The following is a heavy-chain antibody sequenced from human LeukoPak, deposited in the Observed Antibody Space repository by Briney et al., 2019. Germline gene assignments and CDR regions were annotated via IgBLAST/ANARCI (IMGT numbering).Heavy chain of an antibody. CDR1: GFTFSSYS. D-gene: IGHD2-15*01. CDR2: IWYDGSNK. CDR3: ARYGVECSGGSCYYYYGMDV. V-gene: IGHV3-33*08. Sequence: GGSLRLSCAVSGFTFSSYSMTWVRQAPGKGLEWVAVIWYDGSNKYYADSVKGRFTISRDNSKNTLYLQMNSLRAEDTAVYYCARYGVECSGGSCYYYYGMDVWGQGTTVTVSS. J-gene: IGHJ6*02.